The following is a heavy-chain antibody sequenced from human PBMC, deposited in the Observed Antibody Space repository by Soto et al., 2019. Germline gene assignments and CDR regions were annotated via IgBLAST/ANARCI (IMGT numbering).Heavy chain of an antibody. CDR2: ISYDGSNK. CDR3: AKVVDFWSGYYTGEDY. D-gene: IGHD3-3*01. J-gene: IGHJ4*02. CDR1: GFTFSSYG. V-gene: IGHV3-30*18. Sequence: GESLKISCAASGFTFSSYGMHWVRQAPGKGLEWVAVISYDGSNKYYADSVEGRFTISRDNSKNTLYLQMNSLRAEDTAVYYCAKVVDFWSGYYTGEDYWGQGTLVTVSS.